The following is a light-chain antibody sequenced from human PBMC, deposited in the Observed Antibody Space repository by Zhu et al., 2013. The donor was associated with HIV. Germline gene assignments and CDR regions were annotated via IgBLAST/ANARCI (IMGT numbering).Light chain of an antibody. CDR2: ETS. CDR1: QSVSSSF. Sequence: IVMTQSPATLSVSPGDTATLSCRASQSVSSSFLAWYQQKIGQPPRLLMYETSTRAAGIPARFSGSGSVRDFTLTITGLEPEDFAVYYCQQYGSSPLTFGGGPRWKS. V-gene: IGKV3-20*01. CDR3: QQYGSSPLT. J-gene: IGKJ4*01.